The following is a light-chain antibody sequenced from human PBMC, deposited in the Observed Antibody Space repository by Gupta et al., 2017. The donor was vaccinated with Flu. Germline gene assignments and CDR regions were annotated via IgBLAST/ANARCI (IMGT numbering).Light chain of an antibody. J-gene: IGKJ3*01. Sequence: ELVLTQSPGTLSLSPGETATLSCRASQRITSGYLAWYQQRPGQAPTLLIYNATSRAAGIPDRISGSDSGTDFSLTITSLEPEDFGVYYCQQYDSSPQSFGPGTRVAVK. CDR2: NAT. CDR3: QQYDSSPQS. V-gene: IGKV3-20*01. CDR1: QRITSGY.